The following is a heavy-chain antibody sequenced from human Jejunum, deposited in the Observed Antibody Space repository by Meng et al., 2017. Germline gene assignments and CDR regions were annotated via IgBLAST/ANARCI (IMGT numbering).Heavy chain of an antibody. J-gene: IGHJ4*02. CDR2: IWHSGAS. CDR3: ARGATGTRPFDY. CDR1: GGSITTDW. D-gene: IGHD5-12*01. V-gene: IGHV4-4*02. Sequence: GQLEGSGPGRVKPSGTLSLTCAVSGGSITTDWWNWVRQPPGKGLEWIGEIWHSGASNYNPSLRSRVTISVDKSKNQLSLELASLTAADTAVYYCARGATGTRPFDYWGQGTLVTVSS.